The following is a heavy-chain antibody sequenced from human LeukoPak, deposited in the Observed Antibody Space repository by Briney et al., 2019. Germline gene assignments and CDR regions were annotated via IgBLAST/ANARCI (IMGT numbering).Heavy chain of an antibody. Sequence: SETLSLTCAVYGVSFSGYYWSWIRQPPGKRLEWIGEINHSGSTNYNPSLKRRVTISVDTSKNQFSLKLSSVTAADTAVYYCARRNSGSYLKLDYWGQGTLVTVSS. CDR1: GVSFSGYY. V-gene: IGHV4-34*01. CDR2: INHSGST. CDR3: ARRNSGSYLKLDY. J-gene: IGHJ4*02. D-gene: IGHD1-26*01.